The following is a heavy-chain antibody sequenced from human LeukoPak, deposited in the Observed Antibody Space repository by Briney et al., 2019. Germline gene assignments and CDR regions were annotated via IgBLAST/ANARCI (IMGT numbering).Heavy chain of an antibody. CDR1: GFTFSSYS. V-gene: IGHV3-21*01. CDR2: ISSSSSYI. D-gene: IGHD6-19*01. Sequence: GGSLRLSCAASGFTFSSYSMNWVRQAPGKGLEWVSSISSSSSYIYYADSVKGRFTISRDNAKNSLYLQMNSLRAEDTAVFYCARDRTAVAGGFIFDPWGQGTLVTVSS. CDR3: ARDRTAVAGGFIFDP. J-gene: IGHJ5*02.